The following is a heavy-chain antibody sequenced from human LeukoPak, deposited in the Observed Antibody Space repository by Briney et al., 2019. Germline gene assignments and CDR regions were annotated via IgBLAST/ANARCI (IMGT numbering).Heavy chain of an antibody. CDR3: AKDSGHIVVVPAASPYYYGRDV. D-gene: IGHD2-2*01. CDR2: ISWNRGNI. CDR1: GFTFDDYA. V-gene: IGHV3-9*01. Sequence: GGSLRLSCAASGFTFDDYAMHWVRQAPGKGLEWVSGISWNRGNIVYADSVKGRFTISRDNAKNSLYLQMNSLRAEDTALYYCAKDSGHIVVVPAASPYYYGRDVWGQGTRVSVSS. J-gene: IGHJ6*02.